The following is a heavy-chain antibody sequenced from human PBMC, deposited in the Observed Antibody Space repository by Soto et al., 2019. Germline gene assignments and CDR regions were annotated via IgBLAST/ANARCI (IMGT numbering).Heavy chain of an antibody. V-gene: IGHV3-30-3*01. CDR1: GFTFSSYA. D-gene: IGHD3-16*02. CDR2: ISYDGSNK. J-gene: IGHJ4*02. CDR3: ASWYYDYVWGSYRYASWYFDY. Sequence: PGGSLRLSCAASGFTFSSYAMHWVRQAPGKGLEWVAVISYDGSNKYYADSVKGRFTISRDNSKNTLYLQMNSLRAEGTAVYYCASWYYDYVWGSYRYASWYFDYWGQGTLVTVSS.